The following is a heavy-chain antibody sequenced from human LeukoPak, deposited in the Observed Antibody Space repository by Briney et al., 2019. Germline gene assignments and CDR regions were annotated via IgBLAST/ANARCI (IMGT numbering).Heavy chain of an antibody. D-gene: IGHD3-10*01. CDR1: GGSISSYY. CDR3: ARRRFGELLLDY. J-gene: IGHJ4*02. CDR2: IYYSGST. Sequence: PSETLSLTCTVSGGSISSYYWSWIRQPPGKGLEWIGYIYYSGSTNYNPSLKSRVTISVDTSKNQFSLKLSSVTAADTAVYYCARRRFGELLLDYWGQGTLVTVSS. V-gene: IGHV4-59*01.